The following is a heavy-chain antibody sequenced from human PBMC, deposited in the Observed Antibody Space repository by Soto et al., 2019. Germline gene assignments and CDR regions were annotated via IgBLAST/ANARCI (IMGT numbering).Heavy chain of an antibody. D-gene: IGHD3-10*01. CDR2: IKNKNDGGTT. CDR1: GFSFKNAW. CDR3: TGLWFGEIYNY. Sequence: EVELVESGGGLVKPGGSLTLSCAASGFSFKNAWMNWVRQAPGKGLEWVGRIKNKNDGGTTDYAAFVKGRFTISRDASENTLYLRMNGLKTEDTGVYFCTGLWFGEIYNYWGQGSLVTVSS. J-gene: IGHJ4*01. V-gene: IGHV3-15*07.